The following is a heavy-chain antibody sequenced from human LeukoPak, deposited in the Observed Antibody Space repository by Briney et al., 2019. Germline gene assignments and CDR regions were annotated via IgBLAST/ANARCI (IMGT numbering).Heavy chain of an antibody. J-gene: IGHJ6*04. V-gene: IGHV1-69*01. CDR1: GGTFSSYA. D-gene: IGHD3-10*01. CDR3: ARAMVRGVIIQSRALYGTDV. Sequence: ASVKVSCKASGGTFSSYAIRCVRQAPGQGLEWMGGIIPIFGTANYAQKFQGRVTITADESTSTAYMELRSLRSEDTAVYYCARAMVRGVIIQSRALYGTDVWGKGTTVTVSS. CDR2: IIPIFGTA.